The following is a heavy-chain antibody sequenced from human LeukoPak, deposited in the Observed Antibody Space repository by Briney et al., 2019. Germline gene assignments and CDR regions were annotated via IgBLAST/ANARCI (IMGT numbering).Heavy chain of an antibody. CDR2: IGDSGDYT. V-gene: IGHV3-23*01. CDR3: AKDVGSGTYYDY. CDR1: GFTFSTYA. D-gene: IGHD1-26*01. J-gene: IGHJ4*02. Sequence: GGSLRLSCAASGFTFSTYAMSWVRQAPGRGLEWVSTIGDSGDYTYYADSVRGRFTVSRDNSKSTLYLQMNSLRAEDTALYYCAKDVGSGTYYDYWGQGTLVTVSS.